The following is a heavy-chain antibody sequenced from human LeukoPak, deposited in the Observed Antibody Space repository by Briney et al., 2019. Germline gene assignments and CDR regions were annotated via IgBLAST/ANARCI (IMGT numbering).Heavy chain of an antibody. V-gene: IGHV4-30-4*08. D-gene: IGHD3-10*01. CDR2: IYYSGST. CDR3: ARVVGFGELYDY. Sequence: SQTLSLTCTVSGGSISSGDYSWSWIRQPPGKGLEWIGYIYYSGSTYYNPSLKSRVTISVDTSKNQFSLKLSSVTAADTAVYYCARVVGFGELYDYWGQGTLVTVSS. J-gene: IGHJ4*02. CDR1: GGSISSGDYS.